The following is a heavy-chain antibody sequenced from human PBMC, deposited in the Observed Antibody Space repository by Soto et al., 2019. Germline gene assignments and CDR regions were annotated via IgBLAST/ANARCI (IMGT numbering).Heavy chain of an antibody. CDR2: IIPVFGRS. CDR3: ARRMGYFDY. J-gene: IGHJ4*02. Sequence: QVQLVQSGAEVKKPGSSVKVSCKASGGTFNSYAFRWVRQAPGQGFEWMGGIIPVFGRSHYAQKFQGRVTITADESATTVFLELSSLRSEDTALYYCARRMGYFDYWCQGTLVTVSP. CDR1: GGTFNSYA. D-gene: IGHD2-8*01. V-gene: IGHV1-69*01.